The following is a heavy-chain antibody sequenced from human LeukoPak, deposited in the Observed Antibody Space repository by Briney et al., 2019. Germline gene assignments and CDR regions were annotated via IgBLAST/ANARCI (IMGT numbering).Heavy chain of an antibody. CDR1: GYSFTSYW. J-gene: IGHJ4*02. Sequence: GESLKISCKGSGYSFTSYWIGRVRQMPGKGLEWMGIIYPGDSDTRYSPSFQGQVTISADKSISTAYLQWSSLKASDTAMYYCARHVDTAMVGTYYFDYWGQGTLVTVSS. V-gene: IGHV5-51*01. CDR2: IYPGDSDT. CDR3: ARHVDTAMVGTYYFDY. D-gene: IGHD5-18*01.